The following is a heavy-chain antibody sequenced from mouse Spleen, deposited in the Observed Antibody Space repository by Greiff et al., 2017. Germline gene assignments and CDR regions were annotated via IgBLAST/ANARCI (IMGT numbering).Heavy chain of an antibody. V-gene: IGHV5-17*02. J-gene: IGHJ2*01. CDR3: ARSQLGRFFDFDY. CDR1: GFTFSSFG. CDR2: ISSGSSTI. Sequence: EVKVVESGGGLVQPGGSRKLSCAASGFTFSSFGMHWVRQAPEKGLEWVAYISSGSSTIYYADTVKGRFTISRDNPKNTLFLQMTSLRSEDTAMYYCARSQLGRFFDFDYWGQGTTLTVSS. D-gene: IGHD4-1*02.